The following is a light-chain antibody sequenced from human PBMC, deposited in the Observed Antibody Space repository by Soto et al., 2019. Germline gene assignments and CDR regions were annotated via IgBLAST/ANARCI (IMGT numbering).Light chain of an antibody. V-gene: IGKV3-20*01. CDR1: QSVRSSA. CDR2: GAA. CDR3: QQYGTNWPPCT. J-gene: IGKJ3*01. Sequence: IVFSQSPGTLTLSPGARATLACGASQSVRSSALAWYQQKPGQAPRRLIYGAASTDSRIPDRFSGSGSGTDFTLAISILEPEDFAVYSCQQYGTNWPPCTFGPGTKVDI.